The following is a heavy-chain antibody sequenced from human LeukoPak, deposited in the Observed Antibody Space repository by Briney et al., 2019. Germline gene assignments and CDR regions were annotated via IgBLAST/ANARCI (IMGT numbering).Heavy chain of an antibody. V-gene: IGHV4-34*01. D-gene: IGHD3-22*01. J-gene: IGHJ4*02. Sequence: SETLSLTCAVYGGSFSGYYWSWIRQPPGKGLEWIGEINHSGSTNYNPSLKSRVTISVDTSKNQFSLKLSSVTAEDTAVYYCARATYYYDRSGYFSQYSDYWGQGALVTVSS. CDR1: GGSFSGYY. CDR2: INHSGST. CDR3: ARATYYYDRSGYFSQYSDY.